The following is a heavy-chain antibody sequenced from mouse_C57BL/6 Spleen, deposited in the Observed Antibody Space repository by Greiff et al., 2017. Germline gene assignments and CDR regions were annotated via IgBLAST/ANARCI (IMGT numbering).Heavy chain of an antibody. CDR3: TRDSTTQLGFAY. J-gene: IGHJ3*01. D-gene: IGHD4-1*02. V-gene: IGHV5-9-1*02. CDR1: GFTFSSYA. Sequence: EVKLEESGEGLVKPGGSLKLSCAASGFTFSSYAMSWVRQTPEKRLEWVAYISSGGDYIYYADTVKGRFTISRDNARNTLYLQMSSLKSEDTAMYYCTRDSTTQLGFAYWGQGTLVTVSA. CDR2: ISSGGDYI.